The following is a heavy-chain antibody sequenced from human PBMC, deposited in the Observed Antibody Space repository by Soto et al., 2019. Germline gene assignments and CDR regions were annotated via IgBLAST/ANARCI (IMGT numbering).Heavy chain of an antibody. CDR3: AKDSKSVSVSAARVYGMDV. CDR1: GFMFSSFA. V-gene: IGHV3-23*01. Sequence: PGGSLRLSCAVSGFMFSSFAMTWVRQAPGKGLEWVSTTRSNGGHTYYADSVKGRFTVSRDNSKNTLFLEMSSLRAEDSAIYYCAKDSKSVSVSAARVYGMDVWGQGTTVTVSS. D-gene: IGHD2-2*01. J-gene: IGHJ6*02. CDR2: TRSNGGHT.